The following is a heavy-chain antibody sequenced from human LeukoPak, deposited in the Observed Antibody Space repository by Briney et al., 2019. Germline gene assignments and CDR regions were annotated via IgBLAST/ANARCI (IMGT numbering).Heavy chain of an antibody. CDR2: ISYDGSNK. CDR3: ARSYYYDSSGYYYVVSHYYYGMDV. CDR1: GFTFSSYA. Sequence: GGSLRLSCAASGFTFSSYAMHWVRQAPGKGLEWVAVISYDGSNKYYADSVKGRFTISRDNSKNTLYLQMNSLRAEDTAVYYCARSYYYDSSGYYYVVSHYYYGMDVWGQGTTVTVS. D-gene: IGHD3-22*01. V-gene: IGHV3-30-3*01. J-gene: IGHJ6*02.